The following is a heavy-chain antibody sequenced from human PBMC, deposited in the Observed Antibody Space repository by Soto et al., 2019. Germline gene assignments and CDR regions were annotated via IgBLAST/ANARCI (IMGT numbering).Heavy chain of an antibody. J-gene: IGHJ4*02. CDR2: IVPIYRTA. D-gene: IGHD6-13*01. V-gene: IGHV1-69*13. Sequence: SVKVSCKASGGTFSSYRFNWVRQARGQGLEWLGGIVPIYRTADYAQKFQGRVTITADESTRTVYLELSSLKSQDTALYYCARDSGAKLSSSWGQGTLVTVSS. CDR3: ARDSGAKLSSS. CDR1: GGTFSSYR.